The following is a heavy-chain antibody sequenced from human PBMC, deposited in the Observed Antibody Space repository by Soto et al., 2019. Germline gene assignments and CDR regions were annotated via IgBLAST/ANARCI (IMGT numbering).Heavy chain of an antibody. J-gene: IGHJ4*02. CDR2: IVPIYRTA. D-gene: IGHD6-13*01. V-gene: IGHV1-69*13. Sequence: SVKVSCKASGGTFSSYRFNWVRQARGQGLEWLGGIVPIYRTADYAQKFQGRVTITADESTRTVYLELSSLKSQDTALYYCARDSGAKLSSSWGQGTLVTVSS. CDR3: ARDSGAKLSSS. CDR1: GGTFSSYR.